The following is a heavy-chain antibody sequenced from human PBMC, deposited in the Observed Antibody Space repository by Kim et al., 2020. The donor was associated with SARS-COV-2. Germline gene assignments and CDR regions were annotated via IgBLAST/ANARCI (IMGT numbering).Heavy chain of an antibody. Sequence: ASVKVSCKASGYTFTSYAMHWVRQAPGQRLEWMGWINAGNGNTKYSQKFQGRVTITRDTSASTAYMELSSLRSEDTAVYYCARGPAAMGFYYYYGMDVWGQGTTVTVSS. V-gene: IGHV1-3*01. D-gene: IGHD2-2*01. J-gene: IGHJ6*02. CDR2: INAGNGNT. CDR3: ARGPAAMGFYYYYGMDV. CDR1: GYTFTSYA.